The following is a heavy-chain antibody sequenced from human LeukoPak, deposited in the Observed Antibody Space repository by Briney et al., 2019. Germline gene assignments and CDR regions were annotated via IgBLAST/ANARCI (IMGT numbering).Heavy chain of an antibody. CDR1: GFTFSSYG. Sequence: GGSLRLSCAASGFTFSSYGMHWVRQAPGKGLEWMAVIWYDGSNKYYAASVKGRFTISRDNSKNALYLQMNSLRAEDTAVYYCAKDLLTGNDAFDIWGQGTMVTVSS. V-gene: IGHV3-30*02. CDR2: IWYDGSNK. J-gene: IGHJ3*02. CDR3: AKDLLTGNDAFDI. D-gene: IGHD7-27*01.